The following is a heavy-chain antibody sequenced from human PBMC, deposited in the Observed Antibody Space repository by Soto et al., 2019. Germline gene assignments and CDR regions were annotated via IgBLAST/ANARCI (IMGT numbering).Heavy chain of an antibody. Sequence: PGGSLRLSCAASGFTFSSYAMSWVRQAPGKGLEWVSAISGSGGSTYYADSVKGRFTISRDNSKNTLYLQMNSLRAEDTAVYYSAQGSYSNYVDTPVVDFDHWGQAPVVTLSS. D-gene: IGHD4-4*01. CDR1: GFTFSSYA. CDR2: ISGSGGST. CDR3: AQGSYSNYVDTPVVDFDH. V-gene: IGHV3-23*01. J-gene: IGHJ4*02.